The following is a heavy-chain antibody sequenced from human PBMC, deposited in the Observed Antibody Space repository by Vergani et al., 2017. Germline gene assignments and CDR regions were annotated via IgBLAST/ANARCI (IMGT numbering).Heavy chain of an antibody. J-gene: IGHJ4*02. Sequence: VQLQESGPGLVKSSETLSLTCSVSFDSIRNLYCNWIRQPPGKGLEWIGSIHYSENTNYNPSLKTRVTISVDTSKNQFSLKLNSVTAADTAMYYCARMGGYDEGDAFRIGYFDSWGPGILVTVSS. CDR2: IHYSENT. D-gene: IGHD3-22*01. V-gene: IGHV4-59*11. CDR1: FDSIRNLY. CDR3: ARMGGYDEGDAFRIGYFDS.